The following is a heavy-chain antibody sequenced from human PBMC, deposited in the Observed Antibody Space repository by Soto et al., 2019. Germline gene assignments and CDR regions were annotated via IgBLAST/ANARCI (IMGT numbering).Heavy chain of an antibody. CDR2: IYGDDDQ. Sequence: QITLKESGPTLVKPTQTLTLTCTYSGFSINSAAVGVGWVRQPPGKALEWLALIYGDDDQRYTPSLKGRLTITQDTSKNQVFLRITNLDPVDPATYYCAHNDDYANESFRNWGQGTLVIVSS. V-gene: IGHV2-5*02. CDR3: AHNDDYANESFRN. CDR1: GFSINSAAVG. J-gene: IGHJ1*01. D-gene: IGHD4-17*01.